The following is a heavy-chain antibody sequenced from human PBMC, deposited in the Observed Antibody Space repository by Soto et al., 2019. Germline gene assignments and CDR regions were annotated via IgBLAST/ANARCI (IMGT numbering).Heavy chain of an antibody. CDR1: GGSFSGYY. Sequence: QVQLQQWGAGLLKPSETLSLTCAVYGGSFSGYYWSWIRQPPGKGLEWIGEINHSGSTNYNPSLKSRVTLSVDTSKNQFSLKLSSVTAADTAVYYCARVLVVAATSGYFDYWGQGTLVTVSS. CDR3: ARVLVVAATSGYFDY. V-gene: IGHV4-34*01. CDR2: INHSGST. J-gene: IGHJ4*02. D-gene: IGHD2-15*01.